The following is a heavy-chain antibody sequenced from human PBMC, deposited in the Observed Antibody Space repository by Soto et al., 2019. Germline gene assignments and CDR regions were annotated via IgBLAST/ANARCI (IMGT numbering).Heavy chain of an antibody. V-gene: IGHV3-48*01. D-gene: IGHD6-13*01. CDR2: VSSSSSII. CDR1: GFTFSLYN. CDR3: AREKKASWYTRYFES. Sequence: EVQVVESGGGLVQPGGSLRLSCAASGFTFSLYNMNWVRQAPGKGLEWVAYVSSSSSIIYYADSVKGRFTISRDNAKNPRYMRMNSLGAEDTAVYFGAREKKASWYTRYFESWGLGTVVTVSS. J-gene: IGHJ4*02.